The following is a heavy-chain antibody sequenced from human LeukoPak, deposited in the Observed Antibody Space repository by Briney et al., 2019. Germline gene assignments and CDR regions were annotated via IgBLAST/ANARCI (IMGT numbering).Heavy chain of an antibody. CDR3: ARDSAVPAAIPEYFQH. V-gene: IGHV1-2*02. D-gene: IGHD2-2*01. J-gene: IGHJ1*01. CDR2: INPNSGGT. CDR1: GYTFTGYY. Sequence: ASVKVSCKASGYTFTGYYMHWVQQAPGQGLEWMGWINPNSGGTNYAQKFQGRVTMTRDTSISTAYMELSRLRSDDTAVYYCARDSAVPAAIPEYFQHWGQGTLVTVSS.